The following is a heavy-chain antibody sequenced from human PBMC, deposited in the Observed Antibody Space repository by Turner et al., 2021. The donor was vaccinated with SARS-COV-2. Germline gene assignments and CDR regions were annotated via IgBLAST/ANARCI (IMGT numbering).Heavy chain of an antibody. CDR3: ARDEEGIAAACYYAMDV. V-gene: IGHV1-69*08. Sequence: QVQLVQSGAEVKKPGSSVKVSCKASGGTFSTYTISWVRQAPGQGLEWMGRIIPILGITTYAQKFQGRVTITADKSTSTAYMELSSLRSEDTAVYYCARDEEGIAAACYYAMDVWGQGTTVTVSS. J-gene: IGHJ6*02. CDR1: GGTFSTYT. D-gene: IGHD6-13*01. CDR2: IIPILGIT.